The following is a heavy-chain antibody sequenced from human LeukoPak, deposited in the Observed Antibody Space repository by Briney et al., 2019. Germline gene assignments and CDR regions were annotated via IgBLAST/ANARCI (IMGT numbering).Heavy chain of an antibody. V-gene: IGHV1-46*01. CDR2: INPSFNPGVDVT. J-gene: IGHJ4*02. Sequence: ASVKVSCKASGYTFSSYHIHWVRQAPGQGLEWMGRINPSFNPGVDVTTYAQKFQGRVTLTRDTSTNTVYMELSSLRSEDTAVYYCARAWESIAGYYFDYWGQGTLVTVSP. CDR1: GYTFSSYH. CDR3: ARAWESIAGYYFDY. D-gene: IGHD6-13*01.